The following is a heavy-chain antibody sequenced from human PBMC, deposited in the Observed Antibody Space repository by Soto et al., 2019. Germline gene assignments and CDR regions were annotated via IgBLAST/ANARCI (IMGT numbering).Heavy chain of an antibody. D-gene: IGHD2-8*01. V-gene: IGHV1-69*05. Sequence: ASVKVSCKASGGTFSSYAISWVRQAPGQGLEWMGWIIPIYGKTNYAQKVQGRVTMTTDESTYTAYMELRSLTSDDTAIYYCAKNGQPPYYYYGMDVWGQGTTVTVSS. CDR3: AKNGQPPYYYYGMDV. CDR2: IIPIYGKT. J-gene: IGHJ6*02. CDR1: GGTFSSYA.